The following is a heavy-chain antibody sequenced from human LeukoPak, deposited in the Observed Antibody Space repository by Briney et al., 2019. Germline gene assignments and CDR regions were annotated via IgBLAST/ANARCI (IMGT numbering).Heavy chain of an antibody. D-gene: IGHD6-13*01. CDR1: GFTFSSYA. J-gene: IGHJ4*02. CDR2: TWVGGTST. V-gene: IGHV3-23*01. Sequence: GGSLRLSCAASGFTFSSYAMSWVRQAPGKGLEWVSVTWVGGTSTSYADSVKGRFTISRDRSKDTMYLQMDSLRAEDTAIYYCARFVTESGTRSFDCWGQGTLVTVSP. CDR3: ARFVTESGTRSFDC.